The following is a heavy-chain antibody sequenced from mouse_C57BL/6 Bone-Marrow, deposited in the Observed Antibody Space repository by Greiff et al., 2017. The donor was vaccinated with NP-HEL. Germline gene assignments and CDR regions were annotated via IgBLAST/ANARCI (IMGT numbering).Heavy chain of an antibody. CDR1: GFTFSSYA. Sequence: VMLVESGEGLVKPGGSLKLSCAASGFTFSSYAMSWVRPTPEKRLEWVAYISSGGDYFYYADTVKGRFTISRDNARNTLYLQMNSLKSEDTAMYYCTREGFYGYDDWYFDVWGTGTTVTVSS. CDR2: ISSGGDYF. CDR3: TREGFYGYDDWYFDV. J-gene: IGHJ1*03. V-gene: IGHV5-9-1*02. D-gene: IGHD2-2*01.